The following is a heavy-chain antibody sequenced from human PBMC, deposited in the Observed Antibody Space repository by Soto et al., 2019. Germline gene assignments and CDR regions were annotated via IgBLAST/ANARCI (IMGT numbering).Heavy chain of an antibody. J-gene: IGHJ3*02. D-gene: IGHD6-13*01. Sequence: QVQLVESGGGVVQPGRSLRLSCAASGFTFSSYGMHWVRQAPGKGLEWVAVISYDGSNKYYEDSVKGRFTISRDNSKNTLYLQMNSLRAEDTAVYYCAKDRSWYYYIADAFDIWGQGTMVTVSS. V-gene: IGHV3-30*18. CDR1: GFTFSSYG. CDR2: ISYDGSNK. CDR3: AKDRSWYYYIADAFDI.